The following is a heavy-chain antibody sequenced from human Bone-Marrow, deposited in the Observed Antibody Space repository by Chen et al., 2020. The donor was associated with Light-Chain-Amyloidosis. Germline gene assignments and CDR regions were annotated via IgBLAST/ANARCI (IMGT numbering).Heavy chain of an antibody. CDR3: ARRRDGYNFDY. Sequence: EAQLEQPGPEVKKPGESLKISCKGSGYTFPNYWFGWVRQMPGKGLEWMGVIYPDDSDARYSPSFEGQVTISADKSITTAYLQWRSLKASDTAMYYCARRRDGYNFDYWGQGTLVTVSS. CDR2: IYPDDSDA. V-gene: IGHV5-51*01. CDR1: GYTFPNYW. D-gene: IGHD5-12*01. J-gene: IGHJ4*02.